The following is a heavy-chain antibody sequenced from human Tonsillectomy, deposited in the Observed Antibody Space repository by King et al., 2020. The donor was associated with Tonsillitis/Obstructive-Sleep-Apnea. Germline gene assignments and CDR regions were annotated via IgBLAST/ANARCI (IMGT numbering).Heavy chain of an antibody. Sequence: QLQESGPGLVKPSETLSLTCTVSGGSISSYYWSWIRQPPGKGLEWIGYIYYSGSTNYNPSLKSRGTISVDTSKNQFSLKLSSVTAADTAVYYCARKHSGSYYGERYFDLWGRGTLVTVSS. CDR3: ARKHSGSYYGERYFDL. D-gene: IGHD1-26*01. J-gene: IGHJ2*01. CDR2: IYYSGST. V-gene: IGHV4-59*01. CDR1: GGSISSYY.